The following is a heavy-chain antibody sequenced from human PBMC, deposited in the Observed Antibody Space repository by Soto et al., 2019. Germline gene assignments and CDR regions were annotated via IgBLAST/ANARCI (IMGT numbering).Heavy chain of an antibody. CDR3: ATARCFDADDDYSNGSDV. CDR1: GFTFRTYT. CDR2: IRGFSPYT. Sequence: PGGSLRRSCVASGFTFRTYTMNWVRQAPGKGLEWVSGIRGFSPYTFYADSVKGRFTISRDNAKKSLYLQMNSLRAEDTVVYYSATARCFDADDDYSNGSDVWWHGNTVPVS. V-gene: IGHV3-21*01. D-gene: IGHD1-1*01. J-gene: IGHJ6*01.